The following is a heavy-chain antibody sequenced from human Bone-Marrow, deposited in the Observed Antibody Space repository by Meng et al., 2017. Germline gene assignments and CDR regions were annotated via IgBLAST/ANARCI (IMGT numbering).Heavy chain of an antibody. V-gene: IGHV3-19*01. CDR1: GFTFSNSD. Sequence: GESLKISCAASGFTFSNSDMNWVRQAPGKGLEWVSGVSWNGSRTHYADSVKGRFIISRDNSKNTLYLQMGSLRAEDMAVYYCARDLSGSYRGAFDSWGQGTMVTVSS. CDR3: ARDLSGSYRGAFDS. J-gene: IGHJ3*01. CDR2: VSWNGSRT. D-gene: IGHD1-26*01.